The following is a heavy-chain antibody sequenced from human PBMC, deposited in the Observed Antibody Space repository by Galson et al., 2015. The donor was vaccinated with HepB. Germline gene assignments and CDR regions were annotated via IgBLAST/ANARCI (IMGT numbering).Heavy chain of an antibody. D-gene: IGHD6-19*01. V-gene: IGHV3-33*01. CDR2: MWFDGNNR. CDR1: GXTXXXYG. J-gene: IGHJ6*01. Sequence: SLRLSXXXXGXTXXXYGXXXXRQAXXRGLEWVAVMWFDGNNRYYADSVMGRFTTSRDNSKNTLXXQMNNLRAXDTAVYYCAREDGGWNLTKKKYYSGX. CDR3: AREDGGWNLTKKKYYSGX.